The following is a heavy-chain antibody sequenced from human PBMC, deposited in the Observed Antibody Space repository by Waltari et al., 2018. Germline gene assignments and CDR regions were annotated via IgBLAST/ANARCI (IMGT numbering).Heavy chain of an antibody. D-gene: IGHD4-4*01. J-gene: IGHJ3*02. CDR3: AIEVTTWHDDAFDI. V-gene: IGHV4-61*02. Sequence: QVQLQESGPGLVKPSQTLSLTCTVSGGSISSGSYYWSWIRQPAGKGLEWIGRINTSGSTNYSPSLKSRVTISGDTSKNQFSLKLSSVTAADTAVYYCAIEVTTWHDDAFDIWGQGTMVTVSS. CDR1: GGSISSGSYY. CDR2: INTSGST.